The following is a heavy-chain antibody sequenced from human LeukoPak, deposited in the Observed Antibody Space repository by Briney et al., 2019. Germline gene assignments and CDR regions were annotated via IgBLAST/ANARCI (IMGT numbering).Heavy chain of an antibody. D-gene: IGHD6-13*01. CDR3: ASRVSRQQLVLRAFDI. J-gene: IGHJ3*02. V-gene: IGHV4-34*01. CDR1: GGSFSGYY. CDR2: INHCGST. Sequence: SETLSLTCAVYGGSFSGYYWSWIRHPPGKGLEWIGEINHCGSTNYNPSLNSRVTISVDTSKNQFSLKLSSVTAADTAVYYCASRVSRQQLVLRAFDIWGQGTMVTVSS.